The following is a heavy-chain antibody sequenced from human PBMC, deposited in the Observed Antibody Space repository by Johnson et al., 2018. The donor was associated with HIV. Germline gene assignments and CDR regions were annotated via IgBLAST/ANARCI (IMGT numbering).Heavy chain of an antibody. CDR2: ISYDGSNK. CDR3: ARTRHYYEAFDM. V-gene: IGHV3-30-3*01. Sequence: QVQLVESGGGVVQPGRSLRLSCVASGFTFSSYAMHWVRQAPGKGLESVAVISYDGSNKYYADSVKGRFTISRDNSKNTLYLQMNSLRAEDSAVYYCARTRHYYEAFDMWGLGTLVTVSS. D-gene: IGHD3-10*01. CDR1: GFTFSSYA. J-gene: IGHJ3*02.